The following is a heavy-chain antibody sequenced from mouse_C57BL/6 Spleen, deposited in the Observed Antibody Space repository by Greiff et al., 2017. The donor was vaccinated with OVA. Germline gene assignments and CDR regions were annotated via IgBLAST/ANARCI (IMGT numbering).Heavy chain of an antibody. CDR1: GYTFTSYG. J-gene: IGHJ2*01. CDR3: ARLSTTVVATGYFDY. CDR2: IYPRSGNT. Sequence: QVQLKESGAELARPGASVKLSCKASGYTFTSYGISWVKQRTGQGLEWIGEIYPRSGNTYYNEKFKGKATLTADKSSSTAYMELRSLTSEDSAVYFCARLSTTVVATGYFDYWGQGTTLTVSS. D-gene: IGHD1-1*01. V-gene: IGHV1-81*01.